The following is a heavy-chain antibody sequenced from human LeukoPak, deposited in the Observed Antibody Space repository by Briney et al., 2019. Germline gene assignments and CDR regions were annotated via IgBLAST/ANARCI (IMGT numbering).Heavy chain of an antibody. V-gene: IGHV1-2*02. CDR1: GYTFTGYY. Sequence: GASVKVSCKASGYTFTGYYMHWVRQAPGQGLEWMGWINPNSGGTNYAQKFQGRVTMTRDTSISTAYMELSRLRSDDTAVYYCARDRVHYDSETHFDYWGQGTLVTVSS. CDR2: INPNSGGT. D-gene: IGHD3-22*01. J-gene: IGHJ4*02. CDR3: ARDRVHYDSETHFDY.